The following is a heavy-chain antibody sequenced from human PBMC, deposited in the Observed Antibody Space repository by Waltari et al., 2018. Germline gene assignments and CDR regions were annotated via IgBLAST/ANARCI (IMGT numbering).Heavy chain of an antibody. D-gene: IGHD3-10*01. CDR1: GGSISSGGYY. Sequence: QVQLQESGPGLVKPSQTLSLTCTVSGGSISSGGYYWSWIRQHPGKGLEWIGYIYHGGRTYDNPSLKSRVTISVDRSKNQFSLKRSSVTAADTAVYYCARGLKTDYYGSGSYSVPDYWGQGTLVTVSS. CDR2: IYHGGRT. CDR3: ARGLKTDYYGSGSYSVPDY. J-gene: IGHJ4*02. V-gene: IGHV4-31*03.